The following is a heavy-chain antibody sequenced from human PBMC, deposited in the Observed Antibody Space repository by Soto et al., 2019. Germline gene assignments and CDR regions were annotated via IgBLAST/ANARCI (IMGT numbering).Heavy chain of an antibody. CDR3: AALWFGELAFNY. V-gene: IGHV4-38-2*02. Sequence: PSETLSLTCSVSGYSISSGYYWGWVRQAPGKGLEWLGSVYHNGIMFHNPSFQSRVTISVDTSKNQFSLNLRSVTAADTAVYYCAALWFGELAFNYWGHGILVTVPQ. J-gene: IGHJ4*01. CDR2: VYHNGIM. CDR1: GYSISSGYY. D-gene: IGHD3-10*01.